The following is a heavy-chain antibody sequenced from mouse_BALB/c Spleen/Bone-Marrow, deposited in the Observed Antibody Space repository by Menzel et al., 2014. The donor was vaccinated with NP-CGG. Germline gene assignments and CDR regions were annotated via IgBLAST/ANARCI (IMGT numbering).Heavy chain of an antibody. J-gene: IGHJ4*01. CDR2: IRLKSNNYAT. CDR1: GFTFSNYW. CDR3: TRGIYYGNFYAMDY. Sequence: EVNLVESGGGLVQPGGSMKLSCVASGFTFSNYWMNWVRQSPEKGLEWVAEIRLKSNNYATHYAESVKGRFTISRDDSKSSVYLQMNNLRAEDTGIYYCTRGIYYGNFYAMDYWGHGTSVTVSS. D-gene: IGHD2-1*01. V-gene: IGHV6-6*02.